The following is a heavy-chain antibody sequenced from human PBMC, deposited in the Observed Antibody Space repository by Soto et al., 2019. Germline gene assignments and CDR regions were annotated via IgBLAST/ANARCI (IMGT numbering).Heavy chain of an antibody. V-gene: IGHV6-1*01. CDR2: TYYRSKWHY. J-gene: IGHJ4*02. D-gene: IGHD3-10*01. CDR3: ARTLRGRGVKYFDD. CDR1: GDSVSNNSVA. Sequence: PXQTLSLTCAISGDSVSNNSVACNWVRHSPSRGLEWLGRTYYRSKWHYDYAPSVRSRITINPDTSKNHFSLQLNSVSPEDAAVYYCARTLRGRGVKYFDDWGQGTLVTVYS.